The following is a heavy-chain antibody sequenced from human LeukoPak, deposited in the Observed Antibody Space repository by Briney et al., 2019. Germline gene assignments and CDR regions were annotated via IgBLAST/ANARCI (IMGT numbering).Heavy chain of an antibody. CDR1: SDSFSPYY. CDR2: LTTSGTT. Sequence: PSETLSLTCSVSSDSFSPYYWGWIRQPDGKGLEWIGRLTTSGTTNYNPSLKSRVTMSLDTSNMQFSLKLTSVTAADTALYYCVRGAGSDDYGAKFDLWGQGILVSVYS. J-gene: IGHJ4*02. V-gene: IGHV4-4*07. CDR3: VRGAGSDDYGAKFDL. D-gene: IGHD4-17*01.